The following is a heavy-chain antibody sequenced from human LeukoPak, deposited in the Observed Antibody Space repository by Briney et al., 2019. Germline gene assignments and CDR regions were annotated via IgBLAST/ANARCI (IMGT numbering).Heavy chain of an antibody. CDR1: GITVSSNY. V-gene: IGHV3-66*01. Sequence: PGGSLRLSCVASGITVSSNYMSWVRQAPGKGLEWVSVMYSDSRTYYADSVKGRFTISRDNSKNTLYLEMNSLRAEDTAVYYCARSNCNSCYLGVWYYFDYWGQGALVTVSS. D-gene: IGHD1/OR15-1a*01. CDR2: MYSDSRT. J-gene: IGHJ4*02. CDR3: ARSNCNSCYLGVWYYFDY.